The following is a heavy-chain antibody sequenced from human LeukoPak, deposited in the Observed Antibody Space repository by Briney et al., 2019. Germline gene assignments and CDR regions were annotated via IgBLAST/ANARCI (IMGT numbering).Heavy chain of an antibody. J-gene: IGHJ4*02. D-gene: IGHD4-17*01. CDR3: TRQSGTVTPIDY. Sequence: SETLSLTCAVSSGSLSGYSWGWIRQAPGKGLDWVGEIHHSGSTTYNSSLKNRVTISLDKPKSQFSLILTSVTAADTAVYYCTRQSGTVTPIDYWGQGILVTVSS. CDR1: SGSLSGYS. V-gene: IGHV4-34*01. CDR2: IHHSGST.